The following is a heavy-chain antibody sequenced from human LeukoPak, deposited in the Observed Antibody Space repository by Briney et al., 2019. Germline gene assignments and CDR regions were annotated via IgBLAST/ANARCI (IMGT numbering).Heavy chain of an antibody. CDR3: ATAPRGGASGVYANK. J-gene: IGHJ4*02. Sequence: GESLKISCKGSGYIFTTYWIGWVRQMPGKGLEWMGIIYPGDSDTRYSPSFQGQVIITADKSISTAYLQWSSLQASDTAMYYCATAPRGGASGVYANKWGQGALVTVS. CDR2: IYPGDSDT. D-gene: IGHD5/OR15-5a*01. CDR1: GYIFTTYW. V-gene: IGHV5-51*01.